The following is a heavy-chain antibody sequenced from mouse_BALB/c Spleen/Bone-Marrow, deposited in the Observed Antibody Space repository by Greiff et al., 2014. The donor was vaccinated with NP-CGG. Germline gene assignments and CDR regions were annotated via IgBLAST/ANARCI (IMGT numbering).Heavy chain of an antibody. CDR2: SRNKAKHYTT. J-gene: IGHJ3*01. Sequence: EVKVMESGGGLVQPGDSLRLSCATSGFTFSDFYMEWVRQPPGKRLEWIAASRNKAKHYTTEYSASVKGRFIVSRDTSQSILYLQMNALRAEDTAIYYCARDVGYGNYFVYWGQGTLVTVSA. D-gene: IGHD2-10*02. CDR3: ARDVGYGNYFVY. CDR1: GFTFSDFY. V-gene: IGHV7-1*02.